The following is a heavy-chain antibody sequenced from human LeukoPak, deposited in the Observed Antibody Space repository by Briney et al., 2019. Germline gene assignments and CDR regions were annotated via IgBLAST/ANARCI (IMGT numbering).Heavy chain of an antibody. J-gene: IGHJ2*01. D-gene: IGHD5-18*01. CDR3: ARDLLDTAMVHYWYFDL. Sequence: SETLSLTCTVSGASISSGTYYWSWIRQHPGKGLEWIGYIYYNRSIYYNPSLKSRVTITVDTSKNQFSLKLSSVTAADTAVYYCARDLLDTAMVHYWYFDLWGRGTLVTVSS. V-gene: IGHV4-31*03. CDR2: IYYNRSI. CDR1: GASISSGTYY.